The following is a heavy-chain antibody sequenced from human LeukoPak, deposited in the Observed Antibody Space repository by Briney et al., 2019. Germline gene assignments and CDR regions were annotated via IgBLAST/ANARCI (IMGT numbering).Heavy chain of an antibody. CDR3: MFGGVIVNGDY. D-gene: IGHD3-16*02. V-gene: IGHV4-31*08. J-gene: IGHJ4*02. CDR1: GGSISSGGYY. Sequence: PSETLSLTCTVSGGSISSGGYYWSWIRQHPGKGLEWIGYIYYSGSTYYNPSLKSRVTISVDTSKNQFSLKLSSVTAADTAVYYCMFGGVIVNGDYWGQGTLVTVSS. CDR2: IYYSGST.